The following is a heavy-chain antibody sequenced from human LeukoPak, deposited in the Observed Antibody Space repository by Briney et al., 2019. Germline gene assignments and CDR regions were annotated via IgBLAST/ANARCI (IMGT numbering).Heavy chain of an antibody. J-gene: IGHJ4*02. CDR3: ARVDFWSGYSIHDY. Sequence: ASVKVSCKASGYTFTSYGVSWVRQAPGQGLEWMGWISAYNGNTNYAQKLQGRVTMTTDTSTRTAYMELRSLRSDYTAVYYCARVDFWSGYSIHDYWGQGTLVTVSS. CDR2: ISAYNGNT. V-gene: IGHV1-18*01. CDR1: GYTFTSYG. D-gene: IGHD3-3*01.